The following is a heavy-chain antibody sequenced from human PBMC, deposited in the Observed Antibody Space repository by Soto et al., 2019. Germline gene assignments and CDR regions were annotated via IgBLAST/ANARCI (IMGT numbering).Heavy chain of an antibody. D-gene: IGHD3-22*01. CDR2: IIPIFGTA. CDR1: GGTFSSYA. CDR3: ARAQTYYYDSSGYTPFDY. J-gene: IGHJ4*02. Sequence: QVQLVQSGAEVKKPGSSVKVSCKASGGTFSSYAISWVRQAPGQGLEWMGGIIPIFGTANYAQKFQGRVTITADESTSTAYMELSSPRSEDTAVYYCARAQTYYYDSSGYTPFDYWGQGTLVTVSS. V-gene: IGHV1-69*01.